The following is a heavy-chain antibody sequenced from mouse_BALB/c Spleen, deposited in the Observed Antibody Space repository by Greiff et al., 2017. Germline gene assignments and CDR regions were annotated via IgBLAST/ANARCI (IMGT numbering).Heavy chain of an antibody. J-gene: IGHJ4*01. CDR2: IWSDGST. V-gene: IGHV2-6-2*01. CDR3: ARHRRGIYGNYYYAMDY. Sequence: QVQLKESGPDLVAPSQSLSITCTVSGFSLTSYGVHWVRQPPGKGLEWLVVIWSDGSTTYNSALKSRLSISKDNSRSQVFLKMNSLQTDDTAMYYCARHRRGIYGNYYYAMDYWGQGTSVTVSS. CDR1: GFSLTSYG. D-gene: IGHD2-1*01.